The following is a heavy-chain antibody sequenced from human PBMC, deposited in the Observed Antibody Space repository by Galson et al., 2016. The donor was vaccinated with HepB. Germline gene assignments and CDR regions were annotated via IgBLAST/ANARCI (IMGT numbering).Heavy chain of an antibody. CDR1: GFTFSSYW. V-gene: IGHV3-74*01. CDR3: ASLYNYYDSSGPHSHAFDI. J-gene: IGHJ3*02. CDR2: INSDGSST. Sequence: GSLRLSCAASGFTFSSYWMHWVRQAPGKGLVWVSRINSDGSSTSYADSVKGRFTISRDNAKNTPYLQMNSLRAEDTAVYYCASLYNYYDSSGPHSHAFDIWGQGTMVTVSS. D-gene: IGHD3-22*01.